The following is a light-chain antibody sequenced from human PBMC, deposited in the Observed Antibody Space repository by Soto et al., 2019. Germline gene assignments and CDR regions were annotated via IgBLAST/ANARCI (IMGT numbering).Light chain of an antibody. Sequence: QSALTQPASVSGSPGQSITSSCTGTSSDVGGYNHVSWYQQHPGKAPKLMIYEVSNRPSGVSNRFSGSKSGNTASLTISGLQAEDEADYYCSSYTSSSTLVFGTGTKVTVL. CDR2: EVS. V-gene: IGLV2-14*01. CDR3: SSYTSSSTLV. J-gene: IGLJ1*01. CDR1: SSDVGGYNH.